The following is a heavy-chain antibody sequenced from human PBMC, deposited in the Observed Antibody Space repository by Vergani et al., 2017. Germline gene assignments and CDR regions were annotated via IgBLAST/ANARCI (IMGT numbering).Heavy chain of an antibody. CDR2: IIGSGGST. D-gene: IGHD3-22*01. Sequence: EVQLLESGGGLVQPGGSLRLSCAASGFTFSSYAMSWVRQAPGKGLEWVSAIIGSGGSTYYADSVKGRFTISRDNSKNTLYLQMNSLRAEDTAVYYCAKDPLWFQDSSGFDYWGQGTLVTVSS. CDR1: GFTFSSYA. J-gene: IGHJ4*02. V-gene: IGHV3-23*01. CDR3: AKDPLWFQDSSGFDY.